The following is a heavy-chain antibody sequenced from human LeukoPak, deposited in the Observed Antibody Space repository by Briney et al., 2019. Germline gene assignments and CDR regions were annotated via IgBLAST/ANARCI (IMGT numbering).Heavy chain of an antibody. CDR1: GFTFSSYA. D-gene: IGHD5-24*01. CDR3: ARIREDGAFDI. CDR2: ISYDGSNK. Sequence: GGSLRLSCAASGFTFSSYAMHWVRQAPGKGLEWVAVISYDGSNKYYADSVKGRFTISRDNSKNTLYLQMNSLRAEDTAVYYCARIREDGAFDIWGQGTMVTVSS. J-gene: IGHJ3*02. V-gene: IGHV3-30-3*01.